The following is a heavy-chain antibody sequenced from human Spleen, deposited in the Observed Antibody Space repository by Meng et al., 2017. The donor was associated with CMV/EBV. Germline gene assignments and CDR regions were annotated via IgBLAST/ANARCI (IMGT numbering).Heavy chain of an antibody. Sequence: LSCAASGFTVSSNYMSWVRQAPGKGLEWVSVIYSGGSTYYADSVKGRFTISRDNSKNTLYLQMNSLRAEDTAVYYCAGYSSGWDALDYWGQGTLVTVSS. CDR3: AGYSSGWDALDY. D-gene: IGHD6-19*01. CDR2: IYSGGST. J-gene: IGHJ4*02. CDR1: GFTVSSNY. V-gene: IGHV3-53*01.